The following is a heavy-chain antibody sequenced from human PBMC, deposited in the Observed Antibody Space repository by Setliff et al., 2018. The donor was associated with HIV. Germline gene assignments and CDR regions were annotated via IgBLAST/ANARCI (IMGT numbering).Heavy chain of an antibody. CDR3: TRLNLGASDF. D-gene: IGHD3-16*01. CDR2: IRIKPYGGPT. J-gene: IGHJ4*02. Sequence: GGSLRLSCAASGFTFGDYGMSWVRQAPGRGLESVAFIRIKPYGGPTEYAASVKDRFTISRDDPKSIAYLQMNSLRTEDSAIYYCTRLNLGASDFWGQGTLVTVSS. CDR1: GFTFGDYG. V-gene: IGHV3-49*04.